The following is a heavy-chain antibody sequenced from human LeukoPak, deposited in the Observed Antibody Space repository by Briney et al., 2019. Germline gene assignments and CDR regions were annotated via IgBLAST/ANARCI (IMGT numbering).Heavy chain of an antibody. D-gene: IGHD3-16*01. J-gene: IGHJ4*02. CDR1: GFTFNNFW. Sequence: GGSLRLSCAGSGFTFNNFWMSWFRQAPGGRLEWVGNIKNDGTEKYYLDSLRGRFTISRDNAKQSVFLQMRSLRAEDTAVYFCVRDYVWGTENPDYWGQGTQVTVSS. CDR3: VRDYVWGTENPDY. CDR2: IKNDGTEK. V-gene: IGHV3-7*01.